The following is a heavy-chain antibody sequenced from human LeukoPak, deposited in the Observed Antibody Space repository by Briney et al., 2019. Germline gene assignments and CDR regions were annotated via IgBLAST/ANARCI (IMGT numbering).Heavy chain of an antibody. CDR2: INHSGST. CDR1: GGSFSGYY. J-gene: IGHJ6*03. Sequence: SETLSLTCAVYGGSFSGYYWSWIRQPPGKGLEWIGEINHSGSTNYHPSLKSRVTISVDTSKNHFSLKVSSVTAADTAVYYCSRTQVPAATYYKYYSRDVWGKGTTVTVSS. CDR3: SRTQVPAATYYKYYSRDV. V-gene: IGHV4-34*01. D-gene: IGHD2-2*01.